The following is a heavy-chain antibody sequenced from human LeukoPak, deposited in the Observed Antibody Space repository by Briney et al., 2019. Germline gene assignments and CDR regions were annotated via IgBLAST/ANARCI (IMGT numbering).Heavy chain of an antibody. CDR3: AKAADKYGSGSYYPDIPYYYYMDV. CDR1: GGSISSYY. D-gene: IGHD3-10*01. J-gene: IGHJ6*03. Sequence: SETLSLTCTVSGGSISSYYWSWIRQPPGKGLEWIGYIYYSGYTNYNPSLKSRVTISVDTSKNQFSLKLSSVTAADTAVYYCAKAADKYGSGSYYPDIPYYYYMDVWGKGTTVTVSS. CDR2: IYYSGYT. V-gene: IGHV4-59*01.